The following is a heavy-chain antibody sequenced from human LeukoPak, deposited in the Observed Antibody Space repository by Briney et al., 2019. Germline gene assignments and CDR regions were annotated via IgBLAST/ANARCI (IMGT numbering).Heavy chain of an antibody. Sequence: SETPSLTCSVSGGSISSSSYFWGWIRQPAGKGLEWIGSIYYSGSTYSNPSLKSRVTISVDTSKSQFSLKLSSVTAADTAVYYCARDGYTYGSFDYWGQGTLVTVSS. V-gene: IGHV4-39*05. CDR3: ARDGYTYGSFDY. J-gene: IGHJ4*02. CDR1: GGSISSSSYF. CDR2: IYYSGST. D-gene: IGHD5-18*01.